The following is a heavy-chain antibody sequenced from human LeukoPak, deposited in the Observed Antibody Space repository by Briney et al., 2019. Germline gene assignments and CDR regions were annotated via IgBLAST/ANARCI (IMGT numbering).Heavy chain of an antibody. V-gene: IGHV3-48*03. J-gene: IGHJ4*02. Sequence: GGSLRLSCAASGFTFSSYEMNWVRQAPGKGLEWVSCISSSGSTIYYPDSVKGRFTISRDNAKNSLYLQMNSLRAEDTAVYYCARDYYDSSGYILYFDYWGQGTLVTVSS. CDR3: ARDYYDSSGYILYFDY. CDR2: ISSSGSTI. CDR1: GFTFSSYE. D-gene: IGHD3-22*01.